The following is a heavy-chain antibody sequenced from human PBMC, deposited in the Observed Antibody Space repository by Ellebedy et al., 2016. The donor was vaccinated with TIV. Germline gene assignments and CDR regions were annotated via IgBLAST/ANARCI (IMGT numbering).Heavy chain of an antibody. J-gene: IGHJ4*02. CDR2: IIPALGIP. CDR3: ARWGKEFEGVERRTTFDY. Sequence: AASVTVSCKASGGTFSNHVISWVRQSPGQGLDWLGGIIPALGIPIYAQDLQGRLTITADKSTSTAFMDLGSLSSDDTAVYYCARWGKEFEGVERRTTFDYWGQGTLVTVSS. V-gene: IGHV1-69*10. CDR1: GGTFSNHV. D-gene: IGHD1-1*01.